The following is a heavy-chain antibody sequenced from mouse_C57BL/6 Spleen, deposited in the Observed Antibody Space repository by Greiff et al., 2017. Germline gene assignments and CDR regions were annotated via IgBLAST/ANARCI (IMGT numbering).Heavy chain of an antibody. J-gene: IGHJ2*01. V-gene: IGHV5-6*01. CDR2: ISSGGSYT. D-gene: IGHD2-5*01. Sequence: EVKVVESGGDLVKPGGSLKLSCAASGFTFSSYGMSWVRQTPDKRLEWVATISSGGSYTYYPDSVKGRFTISRDNAKNTLYLQMSSLKSEDTAMYYCARQDYSNCVDYWGQGTTLTVSS. CDR1: GFTFSSYG. CDR3: ARQDYSNCVDY.